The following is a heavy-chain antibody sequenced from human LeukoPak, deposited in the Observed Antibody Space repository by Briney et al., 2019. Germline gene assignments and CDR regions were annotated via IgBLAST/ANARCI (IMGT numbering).Heavy chain of an antibody. D-gene: IGHD6-19*01. Sequence: PSETLSLTCTVSGGSISSSSYYWGWIRQPPGKGLEWIGSIYYSGSTNYNPSLKSRVTISVDTSKNQFSLKLSSVTAADTAVYYCASVAVAGTGYFQHWGQGTLVTVSS. V-gene: IGHV4-39*07. CDR2: IYYSGST. CDR1: GGSISSSSYY. J-gene: IGHJ1*01. CDR3: ASVAVAGTGYFQH.